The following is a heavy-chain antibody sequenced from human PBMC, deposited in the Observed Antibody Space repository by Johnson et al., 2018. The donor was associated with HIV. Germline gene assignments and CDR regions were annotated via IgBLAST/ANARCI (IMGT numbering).Heavy chain of an antibody. CDR1: GFSFSSYG. Sequence: QVQLLESGGGVVQPGGSLRLSCAASGFSFSSYGMHWVRQAPGKGLEWVAFIRYDGSNKYYADSVKGRFTISRDNSKNTLYLQMKSLRAEDTAVYYCAKGIVGATADAFDIWGQGTMVTVSS. J-gene: IGHJ3*02. V-gene: IGHV3-30*02. CDR3: AKGIVGATADAFDI. CDR2: IRYDGSNK. D-gene: IGHD1-26*01.